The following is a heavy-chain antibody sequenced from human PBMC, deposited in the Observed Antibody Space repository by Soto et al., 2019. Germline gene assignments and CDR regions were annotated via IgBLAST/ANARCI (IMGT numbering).Heavy chain of an antibody. V-gene: IGHV3-23*01. CDR3: AKLKREYGDYVVWDY. CDR2: ISGSGGST. CDR1: GFTFSSYA. D-gene: IGHD4-17*01. J-gene: IGHJ4*02. Sequence: EVQLLESGGGLVQPGGSLRLSCAASGFTFSSYAMSWVRQAPGKGLEWVSAISGSGGSTYYADSVKGRFTISRDNSKNTLYLQMSSLSAEDTAVYYCAKLKREYGDYVVWDYWGQGTLVTVSS.